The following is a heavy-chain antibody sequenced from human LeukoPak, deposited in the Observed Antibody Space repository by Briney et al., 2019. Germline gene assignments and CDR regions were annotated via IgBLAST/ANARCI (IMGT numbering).Heavy chain of an antibody. J-gene: IGHJ5*02. Sequence: SETLSLTCTVSGGSISSSSYYWGWIRQPPGKGLEWIGSIYYSGSTYYNPSLKSRVTISVDTSKNQFSLKLNSVTTADTAVYYCARHEIRIYYGSGTLNWFDPWGQETLVTVSS. V-gene: IGHV4-39*01. CDR2: IYYSGST. D-gene: IGHD3-10*01. CDR1: GGSISSSSYY. CDR3: ARHEIRIYYGSGTLNWFDP.